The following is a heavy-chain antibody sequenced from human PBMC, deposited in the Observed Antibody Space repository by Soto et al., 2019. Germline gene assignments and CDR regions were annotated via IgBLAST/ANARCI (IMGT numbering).Heavy chain of an antibody. J-gene: IGHJ6*03. CDR2: IYYSGST. CDR1: GGSISSGGYY. V-gene: IGHV4-31*03. Sequence: PSETLSLTCTVSGGSISSGGYYWSWIRQHPGKGLEWIGYIYYSGSTYYNPSLKSRVTISVDTSKNQFSLKLSSVTAADTAVYYCARGYCSSTSCFMDVWGNGTTGT. D-gene: IGHD2-2*01. CDR3: ARGYCSSTSCFMDV.